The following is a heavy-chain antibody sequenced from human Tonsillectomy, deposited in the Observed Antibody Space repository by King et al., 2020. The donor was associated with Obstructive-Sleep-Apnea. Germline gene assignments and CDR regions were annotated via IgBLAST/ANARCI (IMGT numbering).Heavy chain of an antibody. V-gene: IGHV4-38-2*02. CDR2: VSHSGTT. CDR1: GYSIGNGYY. J-gene: IGHJ4*02. CDR3: ARLDGDYAVD. Sequence: VQLQESGPGLVRPSETLSLLCTVSGYSIGNGYYWGWIRQSPGEGLERIGSVSHSGTTYYNPSLDGRVTISIDTSKNLVFLKFISVTAADTARYSCARLDGDYAVDWGQGTLVTVSS. D-gene: IGHD4-17*01.